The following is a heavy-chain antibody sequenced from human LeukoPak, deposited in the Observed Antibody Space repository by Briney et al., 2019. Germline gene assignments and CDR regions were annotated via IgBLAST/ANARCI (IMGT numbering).Heavy chain of an antibody. Sequence: ASVKVSCKASGYTFINYGISWVRQAPGQGLEWMGWISGYNGNTDSAQKFQGRVTMTTDTSTSTAYMELRSLGSDDSAVYYCARDWAMIRGVITTYYYYYGLDVWGQGTTVTVSS. D-gene: IGHD3-10*01. CDR3: ARDWAMIRGVITTYYYYYGLDV. V-gene: IGHV1-18*01. CDR2: ISGYNGNT. J-gene: IGHJ6*02. CDR1: GYTFINYG.